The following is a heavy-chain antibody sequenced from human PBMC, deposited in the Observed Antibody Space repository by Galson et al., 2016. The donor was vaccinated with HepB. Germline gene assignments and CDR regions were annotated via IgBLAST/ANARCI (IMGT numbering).Heavy chain of an antibody. Sequence: SLRLSCAASGFTFSRYTMNWVRRAPGKGLEWVSSISSSSTYISNTDSMKGRFTIPRDNAKKSLYLQMSSLRAEDTAVYYCARESSGYDYDFDIWGQGTMVTVSS. CDR2: ISSSSTYI. V-gene: IGHV3-21*01. CDR1: GFTFSRYT. D-gene: IGHD5-12*01. CDR3: ARESSGYDYDFDI. J-gene: IGHJ3*02.